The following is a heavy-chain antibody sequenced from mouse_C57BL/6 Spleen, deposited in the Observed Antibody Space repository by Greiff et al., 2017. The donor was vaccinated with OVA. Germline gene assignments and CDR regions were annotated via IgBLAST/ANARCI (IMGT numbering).Heavy chain of an antibody. CDR1: GYSITSGYY. CDR3: ARLRLFAY. D-gene: IGHD2-12*01. J-gene: IGHJ3*01. Sequence: EVKLQESGPGLVKPSQSLSLTCSVTGYSITSGYYWNWIRQFPGNKLEWMGYISYDGSNNYNPSLKNRISITRDTSKNQFFLKLNSVTTEDTATYYCARLRLFAYWGQGTLVTVSA. V-gene: IGHV3-6*01. CDR2: ISYDGSN.